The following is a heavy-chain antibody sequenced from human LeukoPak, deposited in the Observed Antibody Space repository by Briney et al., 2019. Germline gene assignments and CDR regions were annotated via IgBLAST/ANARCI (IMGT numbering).Heavy chain of an antibody. CDR1: GGSISSGGYY. CDR3: ARLTRLSTSPDRYYLDY. J-gene: IGHJ4*02. CDR2: IYYSGST. D-gene: IGHD6-6*01. V-gene: IGHV4-31*03. Sequence: SETLSLTCTVSGGSISSGGYYWSWVRQHQGQGLGWIVYIYYSGSTYYNPSLKSRVTISIDTSKTQFSLKLSSVTAADSAVYYCARLTRLSTSPDRYYLDYWGQGTLVTVSS.